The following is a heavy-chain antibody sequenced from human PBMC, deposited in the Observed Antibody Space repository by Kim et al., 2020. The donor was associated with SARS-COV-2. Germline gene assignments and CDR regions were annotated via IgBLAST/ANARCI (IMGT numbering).Heavy chain of an antibody. V-gene: IGHV7-4-1*02. J-gene: IGHJ5*02. Sequence: ASVKVSCKASGYTFTSYAMNWVRQAPGQGLEWMGWINTNTGNPTYAQGFTGRFVFSLDTSVSTAYLQISSLKAEETAVYYCARGDYDFWSGYYIPNWFDPWGQGTLVTVSS. CDR1: GYTFTSYA. D-gene: IGHD3-3*01. CDR3: ARGDYDFWSGYYIPNWFDP. CDR2: INTNTGNP.